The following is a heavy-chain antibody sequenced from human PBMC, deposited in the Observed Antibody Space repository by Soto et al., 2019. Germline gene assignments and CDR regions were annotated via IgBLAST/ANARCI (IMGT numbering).Heavy chain of an antibody. V-gene: IGHV3-30*18. D-gene: IGHD3-3*01. J-gene: IGHJ4*02. CDR2: VSYDGGEA. Sequence: QVQLVESGGGVVQPGRSLRLSCAASGFTFRNYGMHWVRQAPGKGLQWVAVVSYDGGEAYYGDSVKGRFTISRDNSKNTLYLQMSSLTPEDTAVYYCTKGLEWGIRTPQFDTWGQGTLVTVSS. CDR1: GFTFRNYG. CDR3: TKGLEWGIRTPQFDT.